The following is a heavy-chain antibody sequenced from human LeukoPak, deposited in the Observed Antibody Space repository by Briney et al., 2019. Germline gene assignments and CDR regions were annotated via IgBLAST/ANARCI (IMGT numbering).Heavy chain of an antibody. Sequence: SGPTLVNPTQTLTLTCTFSGFSLSTSGVGVGWIRQPPGKALEWLALIYWDDDKRYSPSLKSRLTITKDTSKNQVVLTMTNMDPVDTATYYCAHRGSSSWRAKQNWFDPWGQGTLVTVSS. V-gene: IGHV2-5*02. J-gene: IGHJ5*02. CDR3: AHRGSSSWRAKQNWFDP. D-gene: IGHD6-13*01. CDR2: IYWDDDK. CDR1: GFSLSTSGVG.